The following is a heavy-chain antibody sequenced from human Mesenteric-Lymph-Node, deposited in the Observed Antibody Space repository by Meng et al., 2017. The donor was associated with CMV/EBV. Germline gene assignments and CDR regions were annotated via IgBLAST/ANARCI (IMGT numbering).Heavy chain of an antibody. CDR3: ARGGYSSYDY. D-gene: IGHD6-19*01. CDR2: IYHSGST. J-gene: IGHJ4*02. Sequence: LPFSVSGGSISSSIWCSCVRPPPGKGLEWIGEIYHSGSTSYNPSLKSRVTISVDKSKHQFSLKLSSVTAADTAVYYCARGGYSSYDYWGQGTLVTVSS. V-gene: IGHV4-4*02. CDR1: GGSISSSIW.